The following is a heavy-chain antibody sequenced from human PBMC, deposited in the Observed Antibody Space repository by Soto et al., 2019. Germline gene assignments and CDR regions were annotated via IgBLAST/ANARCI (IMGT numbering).Heavy chain of an antibody. Sequence: EVQLVESGGGFVQPGGSLRLSCAASGFTFSSYWMHWVRQAPGKGLAWVSRINSDESSTSYADSVKGRFSISRDKAKNTLYLQMKSLRAEDTVVYYCARDCSSSWGYSIDVWGKGITVTV. CDR1: GFTFSSYW. D-gene: IGHD6-13*01. CDR2: INSDESST. J-gene: IGHJ6*04. CDR3: ARDCSSSWGYSIDV. V-gene: IGHV3-74*01.